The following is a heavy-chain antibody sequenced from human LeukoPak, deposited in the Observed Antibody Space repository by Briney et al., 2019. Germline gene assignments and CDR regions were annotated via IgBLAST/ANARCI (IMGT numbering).Heavy chain of an antibody. J-gene: IGHJ1*01. V-gene: IGHV4-59*01. CDR1: GGSITSYS. CDR2: IYHSVAT. D-gene: IGHD2/OR15-2a*01. Sequence: PSESLSLTCAVSGGSITSYSRSWIRQPPGKGLEWVSYIYHSVATNYNPSLKSRATISVDTSKSQNSLMLTSVTASDMAVYYCAQKAPFRPAYSQQWGEGTLVTVSS. CDR3: AQKAPFRPAYSQQ.